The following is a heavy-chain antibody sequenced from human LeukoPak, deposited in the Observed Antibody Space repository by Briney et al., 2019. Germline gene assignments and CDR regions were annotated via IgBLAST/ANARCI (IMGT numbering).Heavy chain of an antibody. D-gene: IGHD1-14*01. CDR3: ARGRGTTPWFDP. V-gene: IGHV3-13*01. Sequence: GGSLRLSCAASGFTFSSYDMHWVRQATGKGLEWVSAIGTAGDTYYPGSVKGRFTISRENAKNSLYLQMNNLRAGDTAVYYCARGRGTTPWFDPWGQGTLVTVSS. CDR2: IGTAGDT. J-gene: IGHJ5*02. CDR1: GFTFSSYD.